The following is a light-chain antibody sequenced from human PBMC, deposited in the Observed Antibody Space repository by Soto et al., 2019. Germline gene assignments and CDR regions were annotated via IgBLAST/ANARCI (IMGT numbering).Light chain of an antibody. CDR2: WAS. V-gene: IGKV4-1*01. Sequence: DIVMTQSPDSLALSRGERATINCKSSQSLLYSSNNKTYLAWYQQQPGQPPKLLVYWASTRESGVPDRFSGSASGTDFTLTINCLQAADGVVYYSKQYNNWPVTFGGGTKVEIK. J-gene: IGKJ4*01. CDR1: QSLLYSSNNKTY. CDR3: KQYNNWPVT.